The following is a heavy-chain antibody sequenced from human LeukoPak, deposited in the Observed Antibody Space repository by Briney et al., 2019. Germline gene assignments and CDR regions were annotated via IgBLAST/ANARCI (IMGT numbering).Heavy chain of an antibody. CDR3: ARDRAYGSGADSMAV. Sequence: ASVKVSCKASGYTFTDYYMHWVRQAPGQGREWMGWMNPNNGGTKYAEKFQGRVTMTRDTSISTAYMELSSLRSDDTAVFYRARDRAYGSGADSMAVWGQGTTVTVSS. D-gene: IGHD3-10*01. CDR1: GYTFTDYY. CDR2: MNPNNGGT. J-gene: IGHJ6*02. V-gene: IGHV1-2*02.